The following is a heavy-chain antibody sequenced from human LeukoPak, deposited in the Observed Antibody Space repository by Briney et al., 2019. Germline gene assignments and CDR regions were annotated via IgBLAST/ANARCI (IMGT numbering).Heavy chain of an antibody. V-gene: IGHV4-34*01. CDR1: GGSFSGYY. J-gene: IGHJ4*02. CDR3: ASNPLTYCGGDCSTLTDY. Sequence: KSSETLSLTCAVYGGSFSGYYWSWIRQPPGKGLGWIGEINHSGSTNYNPSLKSRVTISVDTSKNQFSLKLSSVTAADTAVYYCASNPLTYCGGDCSTLTDYWGQGTLVTVSS. CDR2: INHSGST. D-gene: IGHD2-21*02.